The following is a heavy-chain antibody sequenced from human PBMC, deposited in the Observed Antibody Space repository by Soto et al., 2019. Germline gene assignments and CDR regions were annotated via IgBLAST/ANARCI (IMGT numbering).Heavy chain of an antibody. D-gene: IGHD1-26*01. CDR2: INSDGSST. V-gene: IGHV3-74*01. J-gene: IGHJ6*03. Sequence: PGGSLRLSCAASGFTFSSYWMHWVRQAPGKGLVWVSRINSDGSSTSYADSVKGRFTISRDNAKNTLYLQMSSLRAEDTAVYYCARFSGRDRSNYYYYYMDVWGKGTTVTVSS. CDR3: ARFSGRDRSNYYYYYMDV. CDR1: GFTFSSYW.